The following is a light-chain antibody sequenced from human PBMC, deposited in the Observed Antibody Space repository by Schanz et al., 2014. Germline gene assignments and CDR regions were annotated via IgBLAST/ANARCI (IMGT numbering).Light chain of an antibody. CDR3: QQYNDWPGT. V-gene: IGKV3D-15*01. J-gene: IGKJ1*01. CDR2: GAS. CDR1: QSVRSSY. Sequence: EIVLTQSPGTLSLSPGERATLSCSASQSVRSSYLAWYQQKPGQAPRLLIYGASTRASGIPDRFSGSGSGTEFTLPISSLQSEDFADYYCQQYNDWPGTFGQGPKVEVK.